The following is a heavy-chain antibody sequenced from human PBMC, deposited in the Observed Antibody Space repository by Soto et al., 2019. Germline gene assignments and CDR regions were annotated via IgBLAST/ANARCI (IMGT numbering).Heavy chain of an antibody. V-gene: IGHV5-51*01. Sequence: GESLKISCMGSGYKVSTWHNFTNYWIAWVRQMPGKGLEWMGIIYPGDSDTRYSPSFQGQVTISADKSITTAYLQWSSLKASDSAMYYCATYSSGWPYFDYWGQGTLVTVSS. CDR1: GYKVSTWHNFTNYW. D-gene: IGHD6-19*01. CDR2: IYPGDSDT. J-gene: IGHJ4*02. CDR3: ATYSSGWPYFDY.